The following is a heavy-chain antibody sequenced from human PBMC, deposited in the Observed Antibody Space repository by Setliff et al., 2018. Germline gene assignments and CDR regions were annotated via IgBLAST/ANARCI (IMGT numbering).Heavy chain of an antibody. CDR2: IYGMGET. CDR3: ARSPSSGAYWNPRPFYSDY. J-gene: IGHJ4*02. D-gene: IGHD1-26*01. Sequence: SETLSLTCTVSGASVRTYYWTWIRQPPGKGLEWIGNIYGMGETKYHPSLKSRVTIYLDKTKNAFSLRLTSVTAADTALYYCARSPSSGAYWNPRPFYSDYWARGTLVTVSS. CDR1: GASVRTYY. V-gene: IGHV4-4*08.